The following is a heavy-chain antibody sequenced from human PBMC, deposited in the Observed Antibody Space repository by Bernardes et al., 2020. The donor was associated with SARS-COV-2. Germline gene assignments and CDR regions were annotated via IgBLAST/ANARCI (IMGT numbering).Heavy chain of an antibody. J-gene: IGHJ6*02. CDR1: GGSISSTNYY. V-gene: IGHV4-39*01. D-gene: IGHD2-21*02. CDR3: AGSSCGIDCYIGGLRSWDYGMDV. Sequence: SETLSLTCTVSGGSISSTNYYWGWIRQTPGKGLEWIGSVYSSGTSYYNPSLQSRVRISVDTSKNQFSLRLSFVTAADTALYYCAGSSCGIDCYIGGLRSWDYGMDVWGQGATVTVSS. CDR2: VYSSGTS.